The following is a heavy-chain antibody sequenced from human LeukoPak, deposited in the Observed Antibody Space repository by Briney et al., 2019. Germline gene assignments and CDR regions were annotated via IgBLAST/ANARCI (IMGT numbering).Heavy chain of an antibody. D-gene: IGHD4-17*01. Sequence: SETLSLTCTVSGYSISSGYYWGWIRQPPGKGLEWIGSIHYSGSTYYSASLKSRVTISVDTSKNQFSLKLSSVTAADTAVYYCAREMDYGDYPGWFDPWGQGTLVTVSS. CDR3: AREMDYGDYPGWFDP. CDR1: GYSISSGYY. J-gene: IGHJ5*02. V-gene: IGHV4-38-2*02. CDR2: IHYSGST.